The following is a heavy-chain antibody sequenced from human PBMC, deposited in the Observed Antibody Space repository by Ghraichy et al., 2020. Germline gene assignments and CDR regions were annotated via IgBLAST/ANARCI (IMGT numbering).Heavy chain of an antibody. J-gene: IGHJ6*02. CDR2: IYYSGTT. CDR1: GASITGTTYY. V-gene: IGHV4-39*01. Sequence: SETLSLTCTVSGASITGTTYYWGWIRQPPGKGLDWIGTIYYSGTTYYNPSLKSRLTISVDTSKNQFSLRLSSVTAADASVYYCARHGTDYISSSSTYYYTMDVWRQGTTVTVSS. CDR3: ARHGTDYISSSSTYYYTMDV. D-gene: IGHD6-6*01.